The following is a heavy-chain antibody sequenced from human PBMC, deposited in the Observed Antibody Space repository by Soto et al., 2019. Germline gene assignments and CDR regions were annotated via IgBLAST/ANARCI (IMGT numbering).Heavy chain of an antibody. Sequence: PSETLSLTCTVSGGSISSGGYYWSWIRQHPGKGLEWVGYSNYTGSSYYNPSLKSRVTISVDASKNQLSLRLASVTAADTAVYYCAGELRGYSRYDYLGYWGQGTLVTVSS. J-gene: IGHJ4*02. V-gene: IGHV4-31*03. D-gene: IGHD5-12*01. CDR2: SNYTGSS. CDR3: AGELRGYSRYDYLGY. CDR1: GGSISSGGYY.